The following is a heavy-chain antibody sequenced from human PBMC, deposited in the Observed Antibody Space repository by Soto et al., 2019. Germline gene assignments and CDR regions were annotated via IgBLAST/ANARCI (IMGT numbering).Heavy chain of an antibody. CDR1: GFTFSSAW. V-gene: IGHV3-15*07. J-gene: IGHJ4*02. Sequence: EVQLVESGGGLVKSGVSLRVSCAASGFTFSSAWMTWVRQAPGKGLEWVGRIKSKVDGETTDYAAPVKGRLTISRDDSESTLYLQMNSLKSEDTAVYYCAADVPSQGRGEFDYWGQGILVTVSS. CDR2: IKSKVDGETT. D-gene: IGHD3-10*01. CDR3: AADVPSQGRGEFDY.